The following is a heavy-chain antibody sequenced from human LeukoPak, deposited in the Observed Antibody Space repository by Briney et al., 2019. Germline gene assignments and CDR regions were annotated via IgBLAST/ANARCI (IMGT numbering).Heavy chain of an antibody. J-gene: IGHJ4*02. V-gene: IGHV3-21*01. CDR1: GFTFSTYN. D-gene: IGHD3-16*01. CDR3: ASSKGGYIDY. Sequence: GGSLRLSCAASGFTFSTYNMNWVRQAPGKGLEWVSSISSSSSYIYYADSVKGRFTISRDNAKNSLYLQMNSLRAEDTAVYYCASSKGGYIDYWGQGTLVTVSS. CDR2: ISSSSSYI.